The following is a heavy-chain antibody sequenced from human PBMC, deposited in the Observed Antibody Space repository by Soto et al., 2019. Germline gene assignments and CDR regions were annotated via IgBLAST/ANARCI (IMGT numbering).Heavy chain of an antibody. Sequence: PSETLSLTCSVSGASTVSHYHWTWIRQPPGKGLEWMGYIFNSGTTFYNPSLTSRLSISMDTSGNHFSLELRFVTAADTAVYYCALALGPTTGLDYWGQGTLVTVSS. D-gene: IGHD1-26*01. CDR1: GASTVSHYH. J-gene: IGHJ4*02. CDR3: ALALGPTTGLDY. CDR2: IFNSGTT. V-gene: IGHV4-31*02.